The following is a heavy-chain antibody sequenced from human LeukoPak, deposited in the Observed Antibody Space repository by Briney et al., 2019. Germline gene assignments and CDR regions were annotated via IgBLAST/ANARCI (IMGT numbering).Heavy chain of an antibody. V-gene: IGHV3-49*03. CDR2: IRSKPYSGTT. CDR3: AKGPTVTTLDY. CDR1: GFTFGDYA. J-gene: IGHJ4*02. Sequence: GGSLRLSCTASGFTFGDYAMSWFRQAPGKGLEWVGFIRSKPYSGTTEYAASVKGRFTISRDNSKNTLYLQMNSLRAEDTAVYYCAKGPTVTTLDYWGQGTLVTVSS. D-gene: IGHD4-17*01.